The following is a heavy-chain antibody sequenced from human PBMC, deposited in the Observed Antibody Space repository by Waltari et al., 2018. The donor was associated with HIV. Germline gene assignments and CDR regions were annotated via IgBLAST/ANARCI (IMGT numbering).Heavy chain of an antibody. CDR2: MNPNSGNT. J-gene: IGHJ4*02. Sequence: QVQLVQSGAEVKKPGASVKVSCKASGYTFTSYDINWVRQATGQGLEWMGWMNPNSGNTGYAQKFQGRVTMTRNTSISTAYMELSSLRSEDTAVYYCARGSRYCTNGVCYGGWDWGQGTLVTVSS. D-gene: IGHD2-8*01. V-gene: IGHV1-8*01. CDR1: GYTFTSYD. CDR3: ARGSRYCTNGVCYGGWD.